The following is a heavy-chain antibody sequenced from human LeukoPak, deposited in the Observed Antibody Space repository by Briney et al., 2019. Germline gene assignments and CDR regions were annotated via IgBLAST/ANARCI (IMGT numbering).Heavy chain of an antibody. CDR3: ARETRVRWTDY. CDR1: GFTFSSFE. CDR2: IGNSGGTK. D-gene: IGHD5-24*01. V-gene: IGHV3-48*03. J-gene: IGHJ4*02. Sequence: PGGSLRLSCAASGFTFSSFEMNWVRQAPGKGLEWVSYIGNSGGTKYYADSVKGRFTISRDNAKNSLYLQMNSLRAEDTAVYYCARETRVRWTDYWGQGILVTVSS.